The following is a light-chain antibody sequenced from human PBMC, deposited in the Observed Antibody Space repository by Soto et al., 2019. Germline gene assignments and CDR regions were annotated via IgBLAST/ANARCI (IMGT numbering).Light chain of an antibody. CDR1: YNLIYSSKNKTY. CDR2: WAS. J-gene: IGKJ2*01. Sequence: DIVMTQSPDSLAVSLGERATINCKSSYNLIYSSKNKTYLAWYQQKPGQPPKLLIYWASTRESGVPARLSGSGSKTDFTLTLSSLQPEDVAVYYCQQYYSTPYTFGQGTKLEIK. V-gene: IGKV4-1*01. CDR3: QQYYSTPYT.